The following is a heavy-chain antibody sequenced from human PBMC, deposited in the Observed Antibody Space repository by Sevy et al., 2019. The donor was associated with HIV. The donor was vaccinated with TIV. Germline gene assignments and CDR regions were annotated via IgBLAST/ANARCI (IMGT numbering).Heavy chain of an antibody. D-gene: IGHD3-16*01. J-gene: IGHJ4*02. CDR1: GFTFSSYW. CDR3: ARDGVMGSY. Sequence: GGSLRLSCAASGFTFSSYWMSWVRQAPGKGLEGVANIKQDGSEKNYLDSVKGRFPISRDNAKNSLYLQMNSLRADDTAVYYCARDGVMGSYWGQGTLVTVSS. CDR2: IKQDGSEK. V-gene: IGHV3-7*01.